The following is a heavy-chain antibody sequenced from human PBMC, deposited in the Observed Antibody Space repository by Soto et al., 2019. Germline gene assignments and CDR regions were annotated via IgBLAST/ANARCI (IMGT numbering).Heavy chain of an antibody. V-gene: IGHV2-5*02. J-gene: IGHJ4*02. Sequence: SGPTLVNPTQTLTLTCTFSGFSLSTSGVGVGWIRQPPGKALEWLALIYWDDDKRYSPSLKSRLTITKDTSKNQVVLTMTNMDPVDTAPYYCAHRAPDFDWLFTPQYYFDYWGQGTLVTVSS. CDR2: IYWDDDK. CDR1: GFSLSTSGVG. D-gene: IGHD3-9*01. CDR3: AHRAPDFDWLFTPQYYFDY.